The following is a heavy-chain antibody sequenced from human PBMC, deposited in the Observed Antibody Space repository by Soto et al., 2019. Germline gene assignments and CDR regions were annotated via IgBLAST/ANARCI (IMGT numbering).Heavy chain of an antibody. CDR2: IYYSGST. J-gene: IGHJ4*02. CDR1: GGSISSGGYY. CDR3: AREHSGYDGGGLDY. V-gene: IGHV4-31*03. Sequence: QVQLQESGPGLVKPSQTLSLTCTVSGGSISSGGYYWSWIRQHPGKGLEWIGYIYYSGSTYYNPSIRSRVNIAVDASKNQFSLKLSSVTAADTAVYYCAREHSGYDGGGLDYRGQGTLLTVSS. D-gene: IGHD5-12*01.